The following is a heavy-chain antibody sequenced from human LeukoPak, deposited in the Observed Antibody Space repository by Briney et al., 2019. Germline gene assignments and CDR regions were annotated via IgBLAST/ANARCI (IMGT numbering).Heavy chain of an antibody. D-gene: IGHD3-22*01. Sequence: SETLSLTCAVYGXXXSGYXXSWIRQPXXXXXXXXXXVNHSGSTNYNPSLKSRVTISVDTSKNQFSLKLSSVTAADTAVYYCARGLISWYYYDSSVPGYWGQGTLVTVSS. CDR3: ARGLISWYYYDSSVPGY. J-gene: IGHJ4*02. CDR1: GXXXSGYX. CDR2: VNHSGST. V-gene: IGHV4-34*01.